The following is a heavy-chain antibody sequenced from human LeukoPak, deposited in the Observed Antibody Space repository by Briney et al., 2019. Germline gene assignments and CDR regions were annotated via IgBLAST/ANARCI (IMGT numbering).Heavy chain of an antibody. D-gene: IGHD3-22*01. CDR2: TKQDGSEK. CDR3: ARGFGKNYYDSSGYPYYFDY. J-gene: IGHJ4*02. Sequence: GGSLRLSCAAPGFTFTRYWMSWVRQAPGKGLEWVANTKQDGSEKYYVDSVKGRFTISRDNAKNSLYLQMNSLRAEDTALYHCARGFGKNYYDSSGYPYYFDYWGQGTLVTVSS. V-gene: IGHV3-7*03. CDR1: GFTFTRYW.